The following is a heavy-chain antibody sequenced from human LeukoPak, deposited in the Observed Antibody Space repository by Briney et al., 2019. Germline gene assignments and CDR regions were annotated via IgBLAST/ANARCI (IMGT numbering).Heavy chain of an antibody. Sequence: GESLKISCKGSGYSFTTYWIGWVRQMPGKGLEWMGIIYPSDSDTRYSLSFQGQVTISADNSISTAYLQWSSLKASDTAIYYCARRGVGSSFDYWGQGTLVTVSS. CDR1: GYSFTTYW. CDR2: IYPSDSDT. D-gene: IGHD1-26*01. J-gene: IGHJ4*02. V-gene: IGHV5-51*01. CDR3: ARRGVGSSFDY.